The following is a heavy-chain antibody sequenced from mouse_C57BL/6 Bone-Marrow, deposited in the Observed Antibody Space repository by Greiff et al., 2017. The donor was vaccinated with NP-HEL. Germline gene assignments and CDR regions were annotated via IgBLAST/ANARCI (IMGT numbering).Heavy chain of an antibody. CDR2: IYPRSGNT. CDR1: GYTFTSYG. Sequence: VQLVESGAELARPGASVKLSCKASGYTFTSYGISWVKQRTGQGLEWIGEIYPRSGNTYYNEKFKGKGTLTADKSSSTAYMELRSLTSEDSAVYFCAKIYYYGSSSAWFAYWGQGTLVTVSA. J-gene: IGHJ3*01. D-gene: IGHD1-1*01. CDR3: AKIYYYGSSSAWFAY. V-gene: IGHV1-81*01.